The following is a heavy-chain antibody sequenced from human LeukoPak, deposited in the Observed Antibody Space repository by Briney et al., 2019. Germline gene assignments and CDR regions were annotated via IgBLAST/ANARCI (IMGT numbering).Heavy chain of an antibody. D-gene: IGHD2-15*01. J-gene: IGHJ4*02. CDR3: ARGQYSPDY. CDR1: GFTFSSYG. V-gene: IGHV3-33*01. Sequence: GGSLRLSCAASGFTFSSYGMHWVRQAPGKGLEWVAVMWYDGSNKYYTDSVKGRFTISRDNSKDTLYLQMNSLRAEDTAVYYCARGQYSPDYWGQETLVTVSS. CDR2: MWYDGSNK.